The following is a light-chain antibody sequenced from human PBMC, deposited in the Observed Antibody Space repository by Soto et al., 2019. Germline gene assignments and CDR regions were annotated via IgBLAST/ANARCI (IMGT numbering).Light chain of an antibody. CDR2: GAS. J-gene: IGKJ5*01. V-gene: IGKV3-20*01. CDR3: QQYGSSPQVT. Sequence: EIVLTQSPGTLSLSPGERATLSCRASQSVSSSYLAWYQQKSGQAPRRLIYGASSRTTGITDRFSGSGSGTDFTLTISRLEPEDCAGYYCQQYGSSPQVTFGQGTRLQIK. CDR1: QSVSSSY.